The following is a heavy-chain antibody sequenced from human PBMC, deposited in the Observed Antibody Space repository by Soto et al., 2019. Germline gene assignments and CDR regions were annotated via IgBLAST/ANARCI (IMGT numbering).Heavy chain of an antibody. D-gene: IGHD2-8*01. J-gene: IGHJ4*02. V-gene: IGHV4-59*01. CDR2: IYHSGGT. CDR3: ARTGQIWVQWGLDS. CDR1: GGSINSYY. Sequence: QVQLQESGPGLVKAPETLSLTCTVSGGSINSYYWAWIRQPPGKGLEWIGYIYHSGGTNYNPSLERRVTISADSSMNQFSLRLTSVTAADTAVYYCARTGQIWVQWGLDSWGQGTLVTVSS.